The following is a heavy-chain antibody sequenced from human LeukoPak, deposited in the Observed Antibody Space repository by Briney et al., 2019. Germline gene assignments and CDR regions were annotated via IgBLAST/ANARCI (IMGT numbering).Heavy chain of an antibody. Sequence: GASVKVSCKASGYTFTDYYMRWVRQAPGQGLEWMGWINPNSGGTHYAQKFQGRVTMTRDTSISTAYMELSSLISDDTAVYYCAKEQRFSSSWSQFDYWGQGTLVTVSS. J-gene: IGHJ4*02. V-gene: IGHV1-2*02. CDR2: INPNSGGT. D-gene: IGHD6-13*01. CDR1: GYTFTDYY. CDR3: AKEQRFSSSWSQFDY.